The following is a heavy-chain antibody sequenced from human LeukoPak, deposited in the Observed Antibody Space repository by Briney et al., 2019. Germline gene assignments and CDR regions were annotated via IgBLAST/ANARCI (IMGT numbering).Heavy chain of an antibody. Sequence: GGSLRLSCAASGFTFSSYWMSWVRQAPGKGLEWVANIKQDGSEKYYVDSVKGRFTISRDNAKNSLYLQMNSLRAEDTAVYYCARGRYCSSTSYYIRDYYFDYWGQGTLVTVSS. CDR1: GFTFSSYW. CDR3: ARGRYCSSTSYYIRDYYFDY. V-gene: IGHV3-7*01. D-gene: IGHD2-2*02. J-gene: IGHJ4*02. CDR2: IKQDGSEK.